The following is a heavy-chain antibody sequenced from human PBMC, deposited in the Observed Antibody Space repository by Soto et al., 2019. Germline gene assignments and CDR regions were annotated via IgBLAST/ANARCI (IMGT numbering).Heavy chain of an antibody. Sequence: PGGSLRLSCAASGFTFSSYSMNWVRQAPGKGLEWVSYISSSSSTIYYADSVKGRFTISRDNAKNSLYLQMNSLRAEDTAVYYCARDLDTYGDYGGYWGQGTLVTVSS. CDR2: ISSSSSTI. CDR3: ARDLDTYGDYGGY. V-gene: IGHV3-48*01. CDR1: GFTFSSYS. D-gene: IGHD4-17*01. J-gene: IGHJ4*02.